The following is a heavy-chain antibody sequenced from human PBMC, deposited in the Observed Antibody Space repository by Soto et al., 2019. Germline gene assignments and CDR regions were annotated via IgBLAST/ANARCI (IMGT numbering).Heavy chain of an antibody. CDR2: ISGSGGNT. Sequence: EVQELESGGGLVQPGGSLRLSCAASGFTFSSYAMSWVRQAPGKGLEWVSTISGSGGNTYYADSVKGRFTISRDNSKNTLYLEMNSLRGEDTAIYYCAKDRGSGNYGVNAFDIWGQGTMVTVSS. D-gene: IGHD1-26*01. CDR3: AKDRGSGNYGVNAFDI. CDR1: GFTFSSYA. J-gene: IGHJ3*02. V-gene: IGHV3-23*01.